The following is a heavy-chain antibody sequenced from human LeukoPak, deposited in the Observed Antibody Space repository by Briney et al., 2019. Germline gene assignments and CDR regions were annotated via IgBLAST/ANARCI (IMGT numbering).Heavy chain of an antibody. CDR1: GFTFSSYA. J-gene: IGHJ4*02. CDR2: ISGSGGST. D-gene: IGHD6-19*01. Sequence: QAGGSLRLSCAASGFTFSSYAMSWVRQAPGKGLEWVSAISGSGGSTYYADSVKGWFTISRDNSKNTLYLQMNSLRAEDTAVYYCAKAPGSGWYGDYFDYWGQGTLVTVSS. CDR3: AKAPGSGWYGDYFDY. V-gene: IGHV3-23*01.